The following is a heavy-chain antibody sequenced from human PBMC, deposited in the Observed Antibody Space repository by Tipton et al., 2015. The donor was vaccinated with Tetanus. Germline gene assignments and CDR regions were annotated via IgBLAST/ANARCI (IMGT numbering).Heavy chain of an antibody. D-gene: IGHD1-14*01. CDR2: IFYSGST. Sequence: TLSLTCTVSGASIISSSYFWGWIRQPPGKGLEWIGHIFYSGSTHYNPSLESRVTMSVDTSKNQFSLKLSSVTAADTAVYYCARGTGDYWGQGTLVTVSS. V-gene: IGHV4-39*07. CDR3: ARGTGDY. J-gene: IGHJ4*02. CDR1: GASIISSSYF.